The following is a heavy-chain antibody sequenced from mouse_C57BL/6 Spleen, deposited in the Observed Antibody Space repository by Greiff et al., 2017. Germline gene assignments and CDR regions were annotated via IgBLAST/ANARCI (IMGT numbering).Heavy chain of an antibody. CDR3: AIPMVTSFDY. D-gene: IGHD2-2*01. Sequence: QVQLQQSGAELARPGASVKMSCKASGYTFTSYTMHWVKQRPGQGLEWIGYINPSSGYTKYNQKFKDKATLTADKSSSTAYMQLSSLTSEDSAVYYCAIPMVTSFDYWGKGTTLTVSS. CDR2: INPSSGYT. J-gene: IGHJ2*01. V-gene: IGHV1-4*01. CDR1: GYTFTSYT.